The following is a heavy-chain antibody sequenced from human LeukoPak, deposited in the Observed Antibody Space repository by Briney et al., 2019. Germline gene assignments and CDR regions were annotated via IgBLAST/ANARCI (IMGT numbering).Heavy chain of an antibody. CDR2: FSSSCNTI. CDR3: ARGGLRHYGMDV. V-gene: IGHV3-48*03. J-gene: IGHJ6*04. CDR1: GITFSNYN. Sequence: GGPLRLSCAACGITFSNYNGNGVRQAPEKGLEGGSYFSSSCNTIYCAASVRGRFTISRDNAKKSLYLQMNGLRAEDTAVYYCARGGLRHYGMDVWGKGTTVTVSS. D-gene: IGHD3-16*01.